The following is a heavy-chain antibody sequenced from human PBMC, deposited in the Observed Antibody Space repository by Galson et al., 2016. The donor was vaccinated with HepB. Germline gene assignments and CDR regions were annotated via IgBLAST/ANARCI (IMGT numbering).Heavy chain of an antibody. CDR3: AKGRGILAPAY. J-gene: IGHJ4*01. V-gene: IGHV3-23*01. CDR1: GFTFTNYA. D-gene: IGHD3-9*01. CDR2: VSKSGDNT. Sequence: SLRLSCAASGFTFTNYAMTWVRQAPGKGLEWVSAVSKSGDNTYYAESVKGRFTISRDNSKNTLYLQMNSLRAEDTAMYYCAKGRGILAPAYWGKGTLVTVSS.